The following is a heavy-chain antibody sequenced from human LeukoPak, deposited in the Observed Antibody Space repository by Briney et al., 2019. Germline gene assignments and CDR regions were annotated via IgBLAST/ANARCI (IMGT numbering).Heavy chain of an antibody. CDR1: GFSLSNAGMG. CDR2: IFSNDEK. Sequence: SGPVLVKPTETLTLTCTVSGFSLSNAGMGVSWIRQPPGKALEWLAHIFSNDEKSYNTSLKSRLTISKDTSKSQVALTMTGMDPVDTGTYYCARIGYKYGSYYFDDWGQGTLVTVSS. J-gene: IGHJ4*02. CDR3: ARIGYKYGSYYFDD. V-gene: IGHV2-26*01. D-gene: IGHD3-10*01.